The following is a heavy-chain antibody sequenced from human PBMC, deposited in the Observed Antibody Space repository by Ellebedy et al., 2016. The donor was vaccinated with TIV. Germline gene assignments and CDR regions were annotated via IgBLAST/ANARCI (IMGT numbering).Heavy chain of an antibody. Sequence: GGSLRLXCAASGFTFSSYAMSWVRQAPGKGLEWVSAISGSGGSTYYADSVKGRFTISRDNSKNTLYLQMNSLRAEDTAVYYCVGYSSPYYYYYMDVWGKGTTVTVSS. J-gene: IGHJ6*03. V-gene: IGHV3-23*01. CDR2: ISGSGGST. D-gene: IGHD3-22*01. CDR1: GFTFSSYA. CDR3: VGYSSPYYYYYMDV.